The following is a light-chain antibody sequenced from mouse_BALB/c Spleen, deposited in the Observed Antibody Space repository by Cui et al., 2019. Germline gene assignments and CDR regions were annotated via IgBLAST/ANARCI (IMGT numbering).Light chain of an antibody. CDR2: YAS. CDR1: QSISNN. Sequence: DIVLTQSPATLSVTPGDSVSLSCRASQSISNNLHCYQQKSHESPRRLIKYASQSISGIASKFSGSGSGTDFTLSINSVETEDFGMFFCQQSNSWPLLTFGAGTKLELK. CDR3: QQSNSWPLLT. V-gene: IGKV5-43*01. J-gene: IGKJ5*01.